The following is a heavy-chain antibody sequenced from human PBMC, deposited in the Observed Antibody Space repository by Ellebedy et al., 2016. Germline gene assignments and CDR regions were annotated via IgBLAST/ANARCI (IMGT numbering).Heavy chain of an antibody. CDR3: ARRRRPGILPAAGGGFDP. CDR2: IYYSGST. Sequence: SETLSLTXTVSGGSISSYYWSWIRQPPGKGLEWIGYIYYSGSTNYNPSLKSRVTISVDTSKNQFSLKLSSVTAADTAVYYCARRRRPGILPAAGGGFDPWGQGTLVTVSS. V-gene: IGHV4-59*08. CDR1: GGSISSYY. J-gene: IGHJ5*02. D-gene: IGHD6-13*01.